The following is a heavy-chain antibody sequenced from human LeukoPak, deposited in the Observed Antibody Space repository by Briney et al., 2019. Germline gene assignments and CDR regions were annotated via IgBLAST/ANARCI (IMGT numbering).Heavy chain of an antibody. CDR1: GFDLSKNW. J-gene: IGHJ3*02. CDR3: ATFSSGFYPKEPFDI. Sequence: GGSLRLSCAASGFDLSKNWMSWVRQAPGKGLEWVAKIKPDGSETSYVESVGGRFTISRDNAKNSLFLQMNSLRAEDTALYYCATFSSGFYPKEPFDIWGRGTMVSVSS. V-gene: IGHV3-7*01. CDR2: IKPDGSET. D-gene: IGHD3-22*01.